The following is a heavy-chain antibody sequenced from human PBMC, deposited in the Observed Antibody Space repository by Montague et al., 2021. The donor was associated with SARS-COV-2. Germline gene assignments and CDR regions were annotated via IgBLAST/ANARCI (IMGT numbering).Heavy chain of an antibody. V-gene: IGHV3-48*03. CDR1: GFTFSNYD. CDR2: ISTSAYTT. D-gene: IGHD3-16*02. CDR3: TRGYRSIVGDGLDI. J-gene: IGHJ3*02. Sequence: SLRLSCAASGFTFSNYDMNWVRQAPGKGPAWISYISTSAYTTSYAGSVKGRFTISRDNGKNSLYLQMNSLRVEDTAVYYCTRGYRSIVGDGLDIWGQGTKVTVSS.